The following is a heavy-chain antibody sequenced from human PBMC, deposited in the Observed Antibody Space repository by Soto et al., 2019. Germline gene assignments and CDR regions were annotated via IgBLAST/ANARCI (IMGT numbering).Heavy chain of an antibody. V-gene: IGHV3-30*18. Sequence: QVQLVESGGGVVQPGRSLRLSCAASGFTFSSYGMHWVRQAPGKGLEWVAVISYDGSNKYYADSVKGRFTISRDNSKNXLYLQMNSLRAEDTAVYYCAKDTVRRHYYYYGMDVWGQGTTVTVSS. CDR1: GFTFSSYG. CDR2: ISYDGSNK. CDR3: AKDTVRRHYYYYGMDV. J-gene: IGHJ6*02. D-gene: IGHD3-10*01.